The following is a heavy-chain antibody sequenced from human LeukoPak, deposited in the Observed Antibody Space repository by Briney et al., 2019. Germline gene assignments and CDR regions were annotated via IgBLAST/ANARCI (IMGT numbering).Heavy chain of an antibody. CDR3: ARQGIGSGSYGFFDY. CDR1: GYSFTSYW. Sequence: GESLKISCKGSGYSFTSYWIGWVRQMPGKGLEWMGIIYPGDSDTRYSPSFQGQVTISADKSISTAYPQWSSLKASDTAMYYCARQGIGSGSYGFFDYWGQGTLVTVSS. CDR2: IYPGDSDT. V-gene: IGHV5-51*01. D-gene: IGHD3-10*01. J-gene: IGHJ4*02.